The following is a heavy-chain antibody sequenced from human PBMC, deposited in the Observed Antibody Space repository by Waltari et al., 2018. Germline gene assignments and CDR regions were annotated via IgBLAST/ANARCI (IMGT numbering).Heavy chain of an antibody. Sequence: QVQLVQSGAALQQPGASVKLSCKASGYPFPSSYRQWVRQAPGQGREWMGVMNSGGDTTIYAQKFQGRVTMTRDTSTSTVYMELSSLRSEDTAVYYCARLGITMTPDYWGQGTLVTVSS. CDR3: ARLGITMTPDY. CDR2: MNSGGDTT. V-gene: IGHV1-46*01. J-gene: IGHJ4*02. CDR1: GYPFPSSY.